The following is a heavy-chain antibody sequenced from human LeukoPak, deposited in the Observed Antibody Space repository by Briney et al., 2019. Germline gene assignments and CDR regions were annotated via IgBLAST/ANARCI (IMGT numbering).Heavy chain of an antibody. CDR2: IYYSGST. V-gene: IGHV4-39*07. Sequence: SGTLSLTCTVSGGSISSSSYYWGWIRQPPGKGLEWIGNIYYSGSTYYNPSLKSRVTISVDTSKNQFSLKLSSVTAADTAVYYCARDLASSATGHFDYWGQGTLVTVSS. CDR3: ARDLASSATGHFDY. J-gene: IGHJ4*02. CDR1: GGSISSSSYY. D-gene: IGHD6-25*01.